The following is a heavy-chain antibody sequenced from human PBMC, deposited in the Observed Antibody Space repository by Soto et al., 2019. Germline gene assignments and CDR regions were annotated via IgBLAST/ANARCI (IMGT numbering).Heavy chain of an antibody. CDR1: GGSISGYY. V-gene: IGHV4-59*01. Sequence: SETLSLTCTVSGGSISGYYWSWIRQPPGKGLEWIGNVYYSGGAKYNPSVKRRVSISVDTSKNQFSLNLSSVTAADTAVYYCTRDGDGRMNTNPSYYYGMDVWGPGITVTVSS. CDR3: TRDGDGRMNTNPSYYYGMDV. CDR2: VYYSGGA. D-gene: IGHD2-21*02. J-gene: IGHJ6*02.